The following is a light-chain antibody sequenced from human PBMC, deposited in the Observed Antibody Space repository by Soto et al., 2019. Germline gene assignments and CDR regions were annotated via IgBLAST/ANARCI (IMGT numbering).Light chain of an antibody. CDR1: QRMTSW. CDR2: DAS. Sequence: DIQLTQSPSTLSASVGDRVTITCRASQRMTSWLAWYQQKPGKAPKVLIYDASSLESGVPSRFSGSGSGTEFTLTISSLQPDDFATYYCQQYNSYPWTFGQGTKVDIK. J-gene: IGKJ1*01. V-gene: IGKV1-5*01. CDR3: QQYNSYPWT.